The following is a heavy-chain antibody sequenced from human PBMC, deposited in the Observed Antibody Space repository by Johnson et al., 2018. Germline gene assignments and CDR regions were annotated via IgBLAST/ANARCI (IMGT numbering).Heavy chain of an antibody. D-gene: IGHD3-10*01. J-gene: IGHJ6*02. CDR1: GGSISSYY. V-gene: IGHV4-59*01. CDR2: IYDSGST. CDR3: ARDRGGYRGNYYYGMDV. Sequence: QVQLQESGPGLVKPSETLSLTCTVSGGSISSYYWSWIRQSPGKGLEWIGYIYDSGSTHYNPSLKSRVTISVDMSKNQFSLKLSSVTAADTAVYYGARDRGGYRGNYYYGMDVWGQGTTVTVS.